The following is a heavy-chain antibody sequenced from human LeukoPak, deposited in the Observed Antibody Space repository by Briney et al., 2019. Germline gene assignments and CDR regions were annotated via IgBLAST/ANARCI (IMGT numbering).Heavy chain of an antibody. V-gene: IGHV1-2*02. Sequence: ASVEVSCKASGYTFTGYYMHWVRQAPGQGLGWMGWINPNSGGTNYAQKFQGRVTMTRDTSISTAYMQLSRLRSDDTAVYYCAREETTVTTYEIDYWGQGTLVTVSS. CDR3: AREETTVTTYEIDY. CDR1: GYTFTGYY. CDR2: INPNSGGT. D-gene: IGHD4-11*01. J-gene: IGHJ4*02.